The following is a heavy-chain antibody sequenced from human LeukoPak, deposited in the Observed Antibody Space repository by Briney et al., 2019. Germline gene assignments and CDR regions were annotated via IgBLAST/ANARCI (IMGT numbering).Heavy chain of an antibody. J-gene: IGHJ4*02. Sequence: GGSLRLSCAASGFTVSSNYMTWVRQAPGKGLEWVSVIYSGGTTYYADSVKGRFTISRDNSKNTLYLQMNTLRAEDTAVYYCARDLYYDSSGYWVYYFDYWGQGTLVTVSS. D-gene: IGHD3-22*01. CDR1: GFTVSSNY. CDR2: IYSGGTT. V-gene: IGHV3-66*01. CDR3: ARDLYYDSSGYWVYYFDY.